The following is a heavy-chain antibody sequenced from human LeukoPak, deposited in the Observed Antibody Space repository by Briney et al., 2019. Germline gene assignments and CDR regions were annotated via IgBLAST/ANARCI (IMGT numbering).Heavy chain of an antibody. J-gene: IGHJ4*02. Sequence: GGSLRLSCVASGFTFSSYSMYWVRQAPGKGLEWVAVISYDGSNKYYGDPVKGRFTISRDNSKSTLYLQTNTLRVEDAAVYYCAKLEGYSYGLPRFDYWGQGTLVTVSS. V-gene: IGHV3-30*18. CDR2: ISYDGSNK. D-gene: IGHD5-18*01. CDR3: AKLEGYSYGLPRFDY. CDR1: GFTFSSYS.